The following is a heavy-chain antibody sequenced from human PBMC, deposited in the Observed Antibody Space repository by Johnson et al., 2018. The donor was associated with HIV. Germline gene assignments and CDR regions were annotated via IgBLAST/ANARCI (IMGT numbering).Heavy chain of an antibody. Sequence: VQLVESGGGVVQPGRSLRLSCAATGFTFNSYTMHWVRHVPDKGLEWVALISYDGSSKYYADSMKGRFTISRDNSKNTLYLQMNSLRAEDTAMYYCAKDRVDTAMVVNAFDIWGQGTMVTVSS. CDR2: ISYDGSSK. D-gene: IGHD5-18*01. CDR1: GFTFNSYT. J-gene: IGHJ3*02. V-gene: IGHV3-30-3*01. CDR3: AKDRVDTAMVVNAFDI.